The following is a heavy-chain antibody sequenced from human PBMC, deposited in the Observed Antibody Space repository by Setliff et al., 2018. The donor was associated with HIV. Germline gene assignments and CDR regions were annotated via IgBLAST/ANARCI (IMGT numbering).Heavy chain of an antibody. CDR1: GDSISSSNYY. CDR3: ARGSGTMVRGNLDY. V-gene: IGHV4-39*07. CDR2: IFYSGST. D-gene: IGHD3-10*01. Sequence: PSETLSLTCTVSGDSISSSNYYWGWIRQPPGKGLEWIGSIFYSGSTYYNPSLKSRVTISIARSKRQFSLRLTSMTAADTAMYYCARGSGTMVRGNLDYWGQGTLVTVSS. J-gene: IGHJ4*02.